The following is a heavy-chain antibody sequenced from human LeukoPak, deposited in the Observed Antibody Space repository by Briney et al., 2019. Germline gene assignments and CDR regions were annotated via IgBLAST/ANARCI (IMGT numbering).Heavy chain of an antibody. CDR2: INSDGSST. CDR3: AKDDGFIAAAGTYFDY. Sequence: GGSLRLSCAASGFTFSSYWMHWVRQAPGKGLVWVSRINSDGSSTSYADSVKGRFTISRDNAKNTLYLQMNSLRAEDTAGYYCAKDDGFIAAAGTYFDYWGQGTLVTVSS. V-gene: IGHV3-74*01. D-gene: IGHD6-13*01. CDR1: GFTFSSYW. J-gene: IGHJ4*02.